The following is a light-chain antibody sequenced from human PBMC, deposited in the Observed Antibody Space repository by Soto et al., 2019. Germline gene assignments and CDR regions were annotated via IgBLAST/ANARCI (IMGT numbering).Light chain of an antibody. CDR2: ATS. J-gene: IGKJ4*01. CDR1: QDINKN. V-gene: IGKV1-39*01. CDR3: QESYNSPAVS. Sequence: DIQMTQSPSSLSASVGDRVTITCQASQDINKNLIWYQQKPGKAPKLLIYATSTLQSGVPARFSGSGSGTEFTLTISTLQSEDFATYFCQESYNSPAVSFGGGTKVEIK.